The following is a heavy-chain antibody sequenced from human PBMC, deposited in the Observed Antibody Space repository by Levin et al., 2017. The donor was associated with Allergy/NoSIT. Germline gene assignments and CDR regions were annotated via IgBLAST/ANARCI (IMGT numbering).Heavy chain of an antibody. V-gene: IGHV4-4*07. CDR3: ARDENDILTGYYEDYYYGMDV. Sequence: SETLSLTCTVSGGSISSYYWSWIRQPAGKGLEWIGRIYTSGSTNYNPSLKSRVTMSVDTSKNQFSLQLSSVTAADTAVYYCARDENDILTGYYEDYYYGMDVWGQGTPVTVSS. D-gene: IGHD3-9*01. J-gene: IGHJ6*02. CDR2: IYTSGST. CDR1: GGSISSYY.